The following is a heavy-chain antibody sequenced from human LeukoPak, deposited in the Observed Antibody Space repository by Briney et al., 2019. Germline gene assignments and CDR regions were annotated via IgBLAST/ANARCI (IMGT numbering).Heavy chain of an antibody. D-gene: IGHD5-18*01. J-gene: IGHJ4*02. CDR2: IYYSGST. Sequence: SETLSLTCTVSGGSISSYYWSWIRQPPGKGLEWIGYIYYSGSTNYNPSLKSRVTISVDTSKNQFSLKLSSVTAADTAVYYCARGRRGYSYGRPLDYWGQGTLVTVSS. V-gene: IGHV4-59*12. CDR1: GGSISSYY. CDR3: ARGRRGYSYGRPLDY.